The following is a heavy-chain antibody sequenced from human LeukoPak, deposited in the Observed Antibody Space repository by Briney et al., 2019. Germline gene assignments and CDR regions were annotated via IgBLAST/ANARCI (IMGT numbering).Heavy chain of an antibody. CDR3: ARAASNWNDDAFHI. CDR2: TDYRSKWYH. D-gene: IGHD1-20*01. J-gene: IGHJ3*02. V-gene: IGHV6-1*01. CDR1: GDSVSSNSAS. Sequence: SQTLSLTCAISGDSVSSNSASWNWIRQSPSRGLEWLGRTDYRSKWYHDYAASVKSRITINPDTSKNQFSLQLNSVTPEDTAVYYCARAASNWNDDAFHIWGQGTMVTVSS.